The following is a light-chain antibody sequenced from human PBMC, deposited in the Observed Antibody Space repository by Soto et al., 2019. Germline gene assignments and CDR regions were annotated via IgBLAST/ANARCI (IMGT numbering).Light chain of an antibody. V-gene: IGLV2-11*01. CDR2: DVN. Sequence: QSALTQPRSVSGSPGQSVTISCTGTSNDFGRFDYVSWYQQHPGKAPKVIIYDVNERPSGVPNRFSGSKSGNPASLTISGLQADDEAYSYCCSYAGSSTPYVFGTGTKVTVL. J-gene: IGLJ1*01. CDR1: SNDFGRFDY. CDR3: CSYAGSSTPYV.